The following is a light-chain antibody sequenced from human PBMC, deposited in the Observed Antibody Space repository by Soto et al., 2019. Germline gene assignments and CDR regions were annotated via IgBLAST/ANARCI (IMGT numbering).Light chain of an antibody. CDR3: QQDKSWPPT. CDR2: GAS. Sequence: EIVMTQSPATLSVSPGERATLSCRASQSVSSNLAWYQQKPGQAPRLLIYGASTRATGIPARFSGSGSGTEFTLTISSLQSEDFAVYYCQQDKSWPPTFGQGTKVDIK. J-gene: IGKJ3*01. CDR1: QSVSSN. V-gene: IGKV3-15*01.